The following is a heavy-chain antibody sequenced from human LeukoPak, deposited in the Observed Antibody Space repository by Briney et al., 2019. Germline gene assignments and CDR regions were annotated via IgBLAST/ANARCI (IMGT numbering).Heavy chain of an antibody. CDR2: ISGSGGST. CDR3: ARPLRGRWLQPFTL. CDR1: GFTFSNYA. V-gene: IGHV3-23*01. Sequence: GGSLRLSCAASGFTFSNYAMSWVRQARGKGLEWVSGISGSGGSTYYADSVKGRFTISRDNSKNTLYLQMNSLRAEDTAVYYCARPLRGRWLQPFTLWGQGTLVTVSS. J-gene: IGHJ4*02. D-gene: IGHD5-24*01.